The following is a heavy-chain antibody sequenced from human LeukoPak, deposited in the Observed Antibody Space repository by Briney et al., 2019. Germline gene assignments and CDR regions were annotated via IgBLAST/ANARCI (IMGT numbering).Heavy chain of an antibody. CDR3: ARDPVLDIAVAGTFDY. D-gene: IGHD6-19*01. J-gene: IGHJ4*02. CDR2: TYYRSKWYN. CDR1: GDSVSSNSAA. V-gene: IGHV6-1*01. Sequence: SQTLSLTCAISGDSVSSNSAAWNWIRQSPSRGLEWLGRTYYRSKWYNDYAVSVKSRITINPDTSKNQFSLQLNSVTPEDTAVYYCARDPVLDIAVAGTFDYWGQGTLVTVSS.